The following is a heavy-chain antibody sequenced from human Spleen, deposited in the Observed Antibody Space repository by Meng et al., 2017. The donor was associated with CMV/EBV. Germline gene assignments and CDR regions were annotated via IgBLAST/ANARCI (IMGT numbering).Heavy chain of an antibody. D-gene: IGHD3-3*01. V-gene: IGHV4-59*01. CDR1: GDSISDYY. J-gene: IGHJ6*02. CDR2: IYYSGST. CDR3: ARVGDYYDFWSGYSTYYGMDV. Sequence: SETLSLTCTVSGDSISDYYWSWIRQPPGKGLEWIGYIYYSGSTNYNPSLRSRVTISVDTSKNQFSLKLSSVTAADTAVYYCARVGDYYDFWSGYSTYYGMDVWGQGTTVTVSS.